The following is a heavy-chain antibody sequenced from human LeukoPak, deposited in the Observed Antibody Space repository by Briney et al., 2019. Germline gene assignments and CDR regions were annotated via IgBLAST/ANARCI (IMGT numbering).Heavy chain of an antibody. J-gene: IGHJ3*02. CDR1: GGTFSNYA. D-gene: IGHD3-22*01. Sequence: SVKVSCKASGGTFSNYAISWVRQAPGQGLEWMGGIIPIFGTANYAQKFQGRVTITSDESTSTAYMELSSLRSEDTAVYYCERGRYCYYDSSGYYYGAFYIWGQGTMVTVSS. V-gene: IGHV1-69*13. CDR3: ERGRYCYYDSSGYYYGAFYI. CDR2: IIPIFGTA.